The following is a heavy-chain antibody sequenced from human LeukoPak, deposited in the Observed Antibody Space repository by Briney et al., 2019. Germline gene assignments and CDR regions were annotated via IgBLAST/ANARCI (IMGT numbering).Heavy chain of an antibody. Sequence: ASVKVSCKASGGTFSSYAISWVRQAPGQGLEWMGWISAYNGNTNYAQKLQGRVTMTTDTSTSTAYMELRSLRSDDTAVYYCARDFPWIQLWLPVVSYYYYYGMDVWGQGTTVTVSS. CDR2: ISAYNGNT. CDR3: ARDFPWIQLWLPVVSYYYYYGMDV. J-gene: IGHJ6*02. D-gene: IGHD5-18*01. V-gene: IGHV1-18*01. CDR1: GGTFSSYA.